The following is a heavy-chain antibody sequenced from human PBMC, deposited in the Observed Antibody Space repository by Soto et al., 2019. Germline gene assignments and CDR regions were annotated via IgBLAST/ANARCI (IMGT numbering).Heavy chain of an antibody. CDR1: GFTFSSYA. V-gene: IGHV3-23*01. J-gene: IGHJ4*02. D-gene: IGHD3-22*01. Sequence: AGGSLRLSCAASGFTFSSYAMSWVRQAPGKGLEWVSAISGSGGSTYYADSVKGRFTISRDNSKNTLYLQMNSLRAEDTAVYYCAKKLGYYDSSGYLFDYWGQGTLVTVSS. CDR3: AKKLGYYDSSGYLFDY. CDR2: ISGSGGST.